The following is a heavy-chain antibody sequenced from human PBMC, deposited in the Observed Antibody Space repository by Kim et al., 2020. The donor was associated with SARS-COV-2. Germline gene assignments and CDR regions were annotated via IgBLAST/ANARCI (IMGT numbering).Heavy chain of an antibody. V-gene: IGHV1-18*01. CDR2: ISAYNGNT. CDR1: GYTFTSYG. J-gene: IGHJ4*02. Sequence: ASVKVSCKASGYTFTSYGISWVRQAPGQGLEWMGWISAYNGNTNYAQKLQGRVTMTTDTSTSTAYMELRSLRSDDTAVYYCARDRVVAVAGTPTYWGQGTLVTVSS. D-gene: IGHD6-19*01. CDR3: ARDRVVAVAGTPTY.